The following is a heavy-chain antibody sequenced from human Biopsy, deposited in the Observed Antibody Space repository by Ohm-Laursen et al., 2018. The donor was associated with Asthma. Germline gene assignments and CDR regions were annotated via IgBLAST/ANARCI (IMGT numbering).Heavy chain of an antibody. CDR2: TNERGVT. CDR3: ARGPELDV. J-gene: IGHJ6*02. V-gene: IGHV4-34*01. Sequence: GTLSLTCAVYPGSFSGFFWTWIRQSPGQGLEWIGETNERGVTNNNPSIKSRVIISIDTYWNRVSLKLTSVTAADTAVYYCARGPELDVWGQGTTVTVSS. CDR1: PGSFSGFF.